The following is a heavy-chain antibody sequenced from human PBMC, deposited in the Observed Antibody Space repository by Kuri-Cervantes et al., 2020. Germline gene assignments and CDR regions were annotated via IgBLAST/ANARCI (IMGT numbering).Heavy chain of an antibody. Sequence: GESLKISCAASGFTFNIYGMHWVRQAPGKGLEWVGVISYDGNNKFYADSVKGRFTISRDNSKNTLYLQLNSLRPEDTAVYYCARDYYDSSGGAFDIWGQGTMVTVSS. D-gene: IGHD3-22*01. J-gene: IGHJ3*02. V-gene: IGHV3-30*03. CDR1: GFTFNIYG. CDR2: ISYDGNNK. CDR3: ARDYYDSSGGAFDI.